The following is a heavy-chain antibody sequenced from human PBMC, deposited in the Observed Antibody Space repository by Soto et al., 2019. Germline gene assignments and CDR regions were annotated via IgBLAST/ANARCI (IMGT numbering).Heavy chain of an antibody. D-gene: IGHD2-15*01. CDR1: GFTFSSYW. J-gene: IGHJ6*02. CDR3: AREEYGCSGGSCYSRYYYYGMDV. CDR2: INSDGSST. Sequence: GSALKISCAASGFTFSSYWMHWVRQAPGKGLVWVSRINSDGSSTSYADSVKGRFTISRDNAKNTLYLQMNSLRAEDTAVYYCAREEYGCSGGSCYSRYYYYGMDVWGQGTTVTVSS. V-gene: IGHV3-74*01.